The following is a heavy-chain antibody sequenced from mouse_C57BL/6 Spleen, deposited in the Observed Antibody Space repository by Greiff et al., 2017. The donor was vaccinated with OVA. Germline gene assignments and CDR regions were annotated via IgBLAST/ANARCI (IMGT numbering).Heavy chain of an antibody. D-gene: IGHD1-1*01. CDR1: GYTFTSYW. CDR3: ARNNGNYAMDY. J-gene: IGHJ4*01. Sequence: QVQLQQPGAELVKPGASVKLSCKASGYTFTSYWMHWVKQRPGQGLEWIGMIHPNSGSTNYNEKFKSKATLTVDKSSSTAYMQLRSLTSEDSAVYYCARNNGNYAMDYWGQGTSVTVSS. CDR2: IHPNSGST. V-gene: IGHV1-64*01.